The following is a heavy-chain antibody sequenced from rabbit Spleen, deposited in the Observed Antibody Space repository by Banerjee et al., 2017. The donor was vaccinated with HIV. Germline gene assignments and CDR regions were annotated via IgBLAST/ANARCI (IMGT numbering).Heavy chain of an antibody. CDR1: GFDFSSSYY. D-gene: IGHD6-1*01. CDR3: ARLMTYGYAGFGYATLDWLDL. V-gene: IGHV1S45*01. J-gene: IGHJ5*01. CDR2: IYAGSTGST. Sequence: QDQLVESGGGLVQPGGSLTLSCKASGFDFSSSYYMCWVRQAPGKGLEWIACIYAGSTGSTYYASWAKGRFTVSKTSATTVTLQMTSLTAADTATYFCARLMTYGYAGFGYATLDWLDLWGPGTLVTVS.